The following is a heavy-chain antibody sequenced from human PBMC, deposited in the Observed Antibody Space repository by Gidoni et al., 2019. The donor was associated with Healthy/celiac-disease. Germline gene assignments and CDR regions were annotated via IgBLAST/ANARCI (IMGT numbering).Heavy chain of an antibody. CDR1: GFTFSSYA. J-gene: IGHJ4*02. D-gene: IGHD3-10*01. Sequence: EVQLLESGGGLVQPGGSLRLSCAASGFTFSSYAMSWVRQAPGKGLEWVSAISGSGGSTYYADSVKGRFTISRDNSKNTLYLQMNSLRAEDTAVYYCANTYYYGSGSYSPFDYWGQGTLVTVSS. CDR3: ANTYYYGSGSYSPFDY. CDR2: ISGSGGST. V-gene: IGHV3-23*01.